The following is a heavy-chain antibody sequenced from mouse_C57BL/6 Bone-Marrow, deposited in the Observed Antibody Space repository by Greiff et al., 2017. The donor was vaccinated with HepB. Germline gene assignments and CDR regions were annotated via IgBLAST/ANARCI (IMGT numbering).Heavy chain of an antibody. J-gene: IGHJ3*01. CDR3: ARRGLRRWLAY. CDR2: IHPNSGST. CDR1: GYTFTSYW. D-gene: IGHD2-12*01. Sequence: QVQLQQPGAELVKPGASVKLSCRASGYTFTSYWMHWVKQRPGQGLEWIGMIHPNSGSTNYNEKFKSKATLTVDKSSSTAYMQLSSLTSEDSAVYYCARRGLRRWLAYWGQGTLVTVSA. V-gene: IGHV1-64*01.